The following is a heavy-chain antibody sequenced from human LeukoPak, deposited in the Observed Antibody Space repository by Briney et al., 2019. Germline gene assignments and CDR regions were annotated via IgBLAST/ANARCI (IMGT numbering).Heavy chain of an antibody. V-gene: IGHV1-18*01. CDR2: ISAYNGNT. D-gene: IGHD4-17*01. CDR3: ARDWAHDYGDAEIFDY. J-gene: IGHJ4*02. CDR1: GYTFTSYG. Sequence: ASVKVSCKASGYTFTSYGISWVRQAPGQGLEWMGWISAYNGNTNYAQKLQGRVTMTRNTSISTAYMELSSLRSEDTAVYYCARDWAHDYGDAEIFDYWGQGTLVTVSS.